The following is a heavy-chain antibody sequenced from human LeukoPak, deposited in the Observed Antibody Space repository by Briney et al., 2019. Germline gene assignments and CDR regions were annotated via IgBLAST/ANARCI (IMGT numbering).Heavy chain of an antibody. D-gene: IGHD3-22*01. J-gene: IGHJ4*02. CDR2: ISGSGGST. CDR3: AKGPDYYDSSGYYAY. V-gene: IGHV3-23*01. CDR1: GFTFSSYA. Sequence: GGSLRLSCAASGFTFSSYAMTWVRQAPGKGLEWVAVISGSGGSTYYADSVKGRFTISRDNSKNTLYLQMNSLRAEDTAVYYCAKGPDYYDSSGYYAYWGQGTLVAVSS.